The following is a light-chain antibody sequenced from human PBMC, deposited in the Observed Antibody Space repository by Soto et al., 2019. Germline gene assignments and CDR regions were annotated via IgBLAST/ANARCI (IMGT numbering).Light chain of an antibody. Sequence: QSVLTQPASVSGSPGQSITISCTGTSSDVGSYNLVSWYQQHPDKAPKLMIYEGSKRPSGASNRFSGSKSGNTASLTISGLQAEDEADYYCCSYAGSRTYVFGTGTKLTVL. J-gene: IGLJ1*01. CDR3: CSYAGSRTYV. CDR1: SSDVGSYNL. V-gene: IGLV2-23*01. CDR2: EGS.